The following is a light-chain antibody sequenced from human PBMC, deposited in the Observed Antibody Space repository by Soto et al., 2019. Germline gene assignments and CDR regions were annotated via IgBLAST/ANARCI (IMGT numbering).Light chain of an antibody. Sequence: IVMTQSPATLSVSPGERATLSCRASQSASRDVAWYQQKPGQGPRLLIYDASHRATGIPARFSGSGSGTDFTLTISSLEPEDFAVYYCQQRSNWPITFGQGTRLEIK. CDR1: QSASRD. J-gene: IGKJ5*01. CDR2: DAS. V-gene: IGKV3-11*01. CDR3: QQRSNWPIT.